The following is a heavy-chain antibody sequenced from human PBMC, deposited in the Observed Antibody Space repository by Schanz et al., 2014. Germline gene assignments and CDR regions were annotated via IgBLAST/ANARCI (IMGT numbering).Heavy chain of an antibody. Sequence: VQLVESGGGLVKPGGSLRLSCATSGFTLNNAWMNWVRQAPGKGLEWVAFINSDGTKGFYADSVKSRFTISRDNSRNTLYLQMNSLRAEDTAVYYCAKGRFGELSAFDIWGQGTMVTVSS. CDR1: GFTLNNAW. CDR3: AKGRFGELSAFDI. CDR2: INSDGTKG. J-gene: IGHJ3*02. V-gene: IGHV3-30*02. D-gene: IGHD3-10*01.